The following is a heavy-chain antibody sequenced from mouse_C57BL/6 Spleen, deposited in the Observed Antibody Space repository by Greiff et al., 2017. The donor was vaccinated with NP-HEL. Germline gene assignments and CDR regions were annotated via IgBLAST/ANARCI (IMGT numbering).Heavy chain of an antibody. CDR1: GYTFTSYW. CDR3: AVPGAYYSNYWFAY. V-gene: IGHV1-69*01. Sequence: QVQLQQPGAELVMPGASVKLSCKASGYTFTSYWMHWVKQRPGQGLEWIGEIDPSDSYTNYNQKFKGKSTLTVDKSSSTAYMQLSSLTSEDSAVYYCAVPGAYYSNYWFAYWGQGTLVTVSA. D-gene: IGHD2-5*01. J-gene: IGHJ3*01. CDR2: IDPSDSYT.